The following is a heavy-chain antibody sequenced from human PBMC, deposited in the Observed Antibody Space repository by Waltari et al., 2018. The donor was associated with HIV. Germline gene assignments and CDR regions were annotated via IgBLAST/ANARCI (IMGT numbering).Heavy chain of an antibody. CDR2: IYYSGST. Sequence: QVQLQESGPGLVKPSETLSLTCTVSGGSISSYYWSWIRQPPGKGLEWIGYIYYSGSTNYNPSLKSRVTISVDTSKNQFSLKLSSVTAADTAVYYCARGGCTNGVCYHYYYGMDVWGQGTTVTVSS. D-gene: IGHD2-8*01. CDR1: GGSISSYY. V-gene: IGHV4-59*01. CDR3: ARGGCTNGVCYHYYYGMDV. J-gene: IGHJ6*02.